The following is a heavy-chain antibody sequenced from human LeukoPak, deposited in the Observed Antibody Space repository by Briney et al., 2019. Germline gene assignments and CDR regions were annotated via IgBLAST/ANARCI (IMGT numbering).Heavy chain of an antibody. J-gene: IGHJ3*02. D-gene: IGHD2-2*01. CDR2: ITPIFGTA. CDR1: GGTFSSYA. Sequence: GASVKVSCKASGGTFSSYAISWVRQAPGQGLEWMGGITPIFGTANYAQKFQGRVTITADESTSTAYMELSSLRSEDTAVYYCARYVPAAMRAFDIWGQGTMVTVSS. CDR3: ARYVPAAMRAFDI. V-gene: IGHV1-69*13.